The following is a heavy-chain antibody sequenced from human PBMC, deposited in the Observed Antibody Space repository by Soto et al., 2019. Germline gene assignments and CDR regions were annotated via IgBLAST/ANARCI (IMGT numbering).Heavy chain of an antibody. V-gene: IGHV3-49*03. CDR2: IRSEAYGGTT. CDR1: GFTXGYYA. Sequence: GGXLRLSCPASGFTXGYYAMRWFRQAPGKGLEGVGFIRSEAYGGTTEYAASVKGRFTISRDDSKGIAYLQMNSLKTEETAVYYCNRSTVGRFWSGYYYSPLYYYYYGMDVWGQGTTVTVSS. J-gene: IGHJ6*02. D-gene: IGHD3-3*01. CDR3: NRSTVGRFWSGYYYSPLYYYYYGMDV.